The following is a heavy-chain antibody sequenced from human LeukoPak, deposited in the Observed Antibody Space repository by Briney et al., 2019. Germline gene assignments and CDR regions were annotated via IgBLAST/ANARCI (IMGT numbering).Heavy chain of an antibody. CDR1: GFTFSSYS. D-gene: IGHD6-19*01. J-gene: IGHJ4*02. CDR3: ARDGFPQYSSGWYDY. CDR2: ISSSSSYI. Sequence: GGSLRLSCAASGFTFSSYSMNWVRQAPGKGLEWVSSISSSSSYIYYADSVKGRFTISRDNAKNSLYLQMNSLRAEDTAVYYCARDGFPQYSSGWYDYWGQGTLVTVSS. V-gene: IGHV3-21*01.